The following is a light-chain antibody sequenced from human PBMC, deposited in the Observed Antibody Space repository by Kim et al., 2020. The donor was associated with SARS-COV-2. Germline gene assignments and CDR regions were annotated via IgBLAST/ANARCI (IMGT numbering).Light chain of an antibody. CDR3: QQTNSFPWT. V-gene: IGKV1-12*01. Sequence: DIQMTQSPSSVSASVGDRVTITCRASQVISSWLAWYQQKPGKAPKLLIYAASSLQSGVSSRFSGSGSGTDFTLTISSLQPEDFATYYCQQTNSFPWTFGQGTKVDIK. CDR1: QVISSW. J-gene: IGKJ1*01. CDR2: AAS.